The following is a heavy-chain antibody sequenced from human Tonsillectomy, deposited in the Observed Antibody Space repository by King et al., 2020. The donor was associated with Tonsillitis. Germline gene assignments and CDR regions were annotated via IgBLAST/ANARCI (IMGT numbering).Heavy chain of an antibody. Sequence: VQSGGSLRLSCAASGFTFSSFAMNWVRQAPGKGLEWVSTIRGSGGSTYYADSVKGRFTISRDNSKNTLDLQMDSLRAEDTAVYYCAKGGSGWYGGLDYWGQGTLVTVSS. CDR3: AKGGSGWYGGLDY. D-gene: IGHD6-19*01. V-gene: IGHV3-23*01. CDR1: GFTFSSFA. CDR2: IRGSGGST. J-gene: IGHJ4*02.